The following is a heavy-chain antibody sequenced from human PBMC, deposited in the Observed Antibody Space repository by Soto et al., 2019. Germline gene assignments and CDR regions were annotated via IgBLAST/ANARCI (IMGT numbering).Heavy chain of an antibody. Sequence: ASVKVSCKASGYTFTSYDINWVRQATGQGLEWMGWMNPNSGNTGYVQKFQGRVTMTRNTSISTAYMELSSLRSEDTAVYYCAIMPYCSSTSCYSWLQSLAYYYGMDVWGQGTTVTVSS. V-gene: IGHV1-8*01. CDR2: MNPNSGNT. CDR3: AIMPYCSSTSCYSWLQSLAYYYGMDV. D-gene: IGHD2-2*01. J-gene: IGHJ6*02. CDR1: GYTFTSYD.